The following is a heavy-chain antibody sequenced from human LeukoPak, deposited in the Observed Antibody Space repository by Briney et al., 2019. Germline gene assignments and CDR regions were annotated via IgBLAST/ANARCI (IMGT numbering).Heavy chain of an antibody. CDR3: ARDDCSSTSCSPPRYYYMDV. Sequence: GSSVKVSCKASGGTFSNYVISWVRQAPGQGLEWMGGIIPIFGTANSAQKFQGRVTITADESTSTAYMELRSLRSEDTAVYYCARDDCSSTSCSPPRYYYMDVWGKGTTVTVSS. CDR1: GGTFSNYV. J-gene: IGHJ6*03. CDR2: IIPIFGTA. D-gene: IGHD2-2*01. V-gene: IGHV1-69*01.